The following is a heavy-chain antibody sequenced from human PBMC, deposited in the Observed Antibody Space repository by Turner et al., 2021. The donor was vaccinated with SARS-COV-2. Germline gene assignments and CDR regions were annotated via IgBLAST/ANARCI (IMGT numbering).Heavy chain of an antibody. D-gene: IGHD6-13*01. CDR1: GFTFSRYW. CDR3: ARLHTSSWYFDY. CDR2: IKQDGSEK. Sequence: VQLLESGAGLVQPGGALRLSCAASGFTFSRYWMGWVRQAPGKGLEWVANIKQDGSEKYYVDAVKGRFTISRDNAKSSLYLQVNSLRAEDTAVYYCARLHTSSWYFDYWGQGTLVTVSS. J-gene: IGHJ4*02. V-gene: IGHV3-7*03.